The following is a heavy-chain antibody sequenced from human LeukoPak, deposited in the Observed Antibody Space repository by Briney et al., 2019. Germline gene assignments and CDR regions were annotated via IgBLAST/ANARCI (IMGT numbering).Heavy chain of an antibody. J-gene: IGHJ4*02. CDR3: ARIDRGGYNYPFYFDF. D-gene: IGHD5-24*01. V-gene: IGHV1-24*01. CDR2: FDADDGET. CDR1: GYSLSELS. Sequence: ASVKVSCKVSGYSLSELSIHWVRQAPGKGLEWMGGFDADDGETIYAQKFQGRVTMTEDTSADIAYMELSGLKSEDTAVCYCARIDRGGYNYPFYFDFWGQGTLVAVSS.